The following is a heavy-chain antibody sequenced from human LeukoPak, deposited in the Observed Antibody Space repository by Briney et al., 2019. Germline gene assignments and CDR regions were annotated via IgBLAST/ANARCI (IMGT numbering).Heavy chain of an antibody. V-gene: IGHV1-2*02. CDR1: GYTFNAYY. Sequence: GASVKVSCKPSGYTFNAYYMHWVRQAPGQGLEWVGWIDPKTGNTRYAQKFQGRVTITRDTPIGTVYMELSSLKSDDTAVYYCASETFCASGNCYLHRVASWGPGTLVTVSS. CDR2: IDPKTGNT. J-gene: IGHJ4*02. CDR3: ASETFCASGNCYLHRVAS. D-gene: IGHD3-22*01.